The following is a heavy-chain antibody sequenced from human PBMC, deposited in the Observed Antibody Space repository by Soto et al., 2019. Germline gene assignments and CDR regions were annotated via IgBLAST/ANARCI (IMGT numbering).Heavy chain of an antibody. CDR3: ARVRIAAAVTDAFDI. CDR2: INPNSGGT. J-gene: IGHJ3*02. V-gene: IGHV1-2*04. CDR1: GYTFTGYY. D-gene: IGHD6-13*01. Sequence: ASVKVSCKASGYTFTGYYMHWVRQAPGQGLEWMGWINPNSGGTNYAQKFQGWVTMTRDTSISTAYMELSRLRSDDTAVYYCARVRIAAAVTDAFDIWSQGTMVT.